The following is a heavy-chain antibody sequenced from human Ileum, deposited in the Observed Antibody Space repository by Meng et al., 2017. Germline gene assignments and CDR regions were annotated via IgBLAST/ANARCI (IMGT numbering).Heavy chain of an antibody. CDR3: ARDLSSEWELLN. Sequence: EVQLVESGGGLVQPGGPVRPSCVASGFSFSCSWMHWVRQAPGEGLVWVSRIKGEGSRTSYADFVRGRFTISRDNAKNTLFLQINSLRAEDTAVYYCARDLSSEWELLNWGQGTLVTVSS. D-gene: IGHD1-26*01. J-gene: IGHJ4*02. CDR2: IKGEGSRT. CDR1: GFSFSCSW. V-gene: IGHV3-74*01.